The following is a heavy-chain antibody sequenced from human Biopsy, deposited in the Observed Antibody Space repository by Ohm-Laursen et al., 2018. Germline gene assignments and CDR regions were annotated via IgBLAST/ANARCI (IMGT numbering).Heavy chain of an antibody. J-gene: IGHJ4*02. V-gene: IGHV1-2*02. CDR2: INPNSGGT. CDR3: ARGGVDTAMVEN. D-gene: IGHD5-18*01. Sequence: SVKVSCKASGGTFSSFGISWVRQAPGQGLEWMGWINPNSGGTNYAQKFQGRVTMTKDTSISTAYMELSRLRSDDTAVYYCARGGVDTAMVENWGQGTLVTVSS. CDR1: GGTFSSFG.